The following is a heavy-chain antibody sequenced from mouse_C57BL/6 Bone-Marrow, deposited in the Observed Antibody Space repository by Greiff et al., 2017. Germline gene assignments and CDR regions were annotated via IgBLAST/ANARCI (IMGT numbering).Heavy chain of an antibody. V-gene: IGHV1-50*01. CDR2: IDPSDSYT. Sequence: QVQLQQPGAELVKPGASVKLSCKASGYTFTSYWMQWVKQRPGQGLEWIGEIDPSDSYTNYNQKFKGKATITADTSSNTAYLQLSSLTSEDTAVYYCASRWLLYWGQGTTLTVSS. CDR3: ASRWLLY. CDR1: GYTFTSYW. D-gene: IGHD2-3*01. J-gene: IGHJ2*01.